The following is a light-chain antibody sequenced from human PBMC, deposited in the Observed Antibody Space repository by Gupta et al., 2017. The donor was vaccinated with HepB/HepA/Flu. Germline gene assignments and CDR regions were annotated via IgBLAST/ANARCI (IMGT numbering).Light chain of an antibody. V-gene: IGKV2-24*01. CDR1: QILVHSDGNTY. CDR2: KIS. J-gene: IGKJ1*01. CDR3: MQATKLPLT. Sequence: MVMTQPPLSSPVTLGQPASISCRSSQILVHSDGNTYLSWLQQRPGQPPRLLMYKISNRFSGVPDRFSGSGAGTDFTLKISRVEAEDFGVYYCMQATKLPLTFGQGTKVDIK.